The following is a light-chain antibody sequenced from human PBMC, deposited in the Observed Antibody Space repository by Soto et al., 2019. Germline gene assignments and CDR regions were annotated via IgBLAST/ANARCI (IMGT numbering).Light chain of an antibody. CDR3: AAWDDSLSGRM. CDR1: SSNIGINS. Sequence: QSVLTQPPSASGTPGQRVTISCSGSSSNIGINSVYWYQQLPGTAPKLLIHSYNQRPSGVPDRFSGSKSGTSASLAISGLRSEDEADYYCAAWDDSLSGRMFGGGTQLTVL. J-gene: IGLJ3*02. V-gene: IGLV1-47*02. CDR2: SYN.